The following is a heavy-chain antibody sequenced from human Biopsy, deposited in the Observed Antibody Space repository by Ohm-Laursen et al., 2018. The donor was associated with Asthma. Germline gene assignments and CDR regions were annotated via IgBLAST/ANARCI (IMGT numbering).Heavy chain of an antibody. J-gene: IGHJ4*02. CDR3: ARESSVAGSSDFDY. CDR1: GFSFHNYP. Sequence: SLRLSCAASGFSFHNYPMHWVRQAPGKGLEWVAVISYDGSNKYYADSVKGRFTISRDNSKNTLYLQMNSLRAEDTAVYYCARESSVAGSSDFDYWGQGTLVTVSS. CDR2: ISYDGSNK. D-gene: IGHD6-19*01. V-gene: IGHV3-30*04.